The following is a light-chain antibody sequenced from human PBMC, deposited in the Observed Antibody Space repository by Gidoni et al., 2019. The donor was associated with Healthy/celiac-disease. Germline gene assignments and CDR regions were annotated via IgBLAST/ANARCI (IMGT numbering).Light chain of an antibody. CDR2: DAS. Sequence: AIQLTQSPYSLSASVGDRVTITGPARQGISSALAWYQQKPGKAPKLLIYDASSLESGVPSRFSGSGSGTDFTLTSSSLQPEDFGNYYCQQFNSYPRTFGQGTKVEIK. CDR1: QGISSA. CDR3: QQFNSYPRT. J-gene: IGKJ1*01. V-gene: IGKV1-13*02.